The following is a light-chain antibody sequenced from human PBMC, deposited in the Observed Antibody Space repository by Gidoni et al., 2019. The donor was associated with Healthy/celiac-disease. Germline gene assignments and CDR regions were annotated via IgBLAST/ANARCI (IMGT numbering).Light chain of an antibody. CDR1: SRDVGSYNL. J-gene: IGLJ2*01. Sequence: QSALTPPASVSGSPGPSIPISCTGTSRDVGSYNLVSWYQHHPGKAPKLMIYEVSKRPSGVSNRFSGSKSGNTASLTISGLQAEDEADYYCCSYAGSSTHVVFGGGTKLTVL. CDR3: CSYAGSSTHVV. V-gene: IGLV2-23*02. CDR2: EVS.